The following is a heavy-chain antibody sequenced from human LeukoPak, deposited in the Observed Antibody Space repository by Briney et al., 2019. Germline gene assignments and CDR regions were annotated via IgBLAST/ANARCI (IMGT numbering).Heavy chain of an antibody. J-gene: IGHJ4*02. CDR3: ARMYYGSGSFFDY. V-gene: IGHV3-21*01. CDR2: ISSSSRYI. CDR1: GFTFSSHS. D-gene: IGHD3-10*01. Sequence: GGALRLSCAASGFTFSSHSMNWVGQAPGKGGEGVASISSSSRYIYYADSVKGGFTTSRDKAKKALYMQINSLRAEDTAVYYCARMYYGSGSFFDYWGQGTLVTVSS.